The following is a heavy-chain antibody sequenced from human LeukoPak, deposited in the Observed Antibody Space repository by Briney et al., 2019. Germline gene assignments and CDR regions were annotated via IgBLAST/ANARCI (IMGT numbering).Heavy chain of an antibody. V-gene: IGHV3-30*02. J-gene: IGHJ4*02. D-gene: IGHD1-14*01. CDR2: IRYDGSTK. CDR3: AKDYNNGFDY. CDR1: GFTFSHYW. Sequence: GGSLRLSCAASGFTFSHYWMHWVRQAPGKGLEWVTFIRYDGSTKSYADSVKGRFTIARDNSKNTLYLQMNSLRAEDTAVYFCAKDYNNGFDYWGQGALVTVSS.